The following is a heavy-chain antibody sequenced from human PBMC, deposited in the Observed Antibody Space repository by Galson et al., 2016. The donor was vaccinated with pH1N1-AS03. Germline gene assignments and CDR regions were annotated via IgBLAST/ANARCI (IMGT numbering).Heavy chain of an antibody. J-gene: IGHJ4*02. CDR1: GDSVSGSRGVA. CDR3: ARGKNSGFDY. CDR2: TFYWSKWSN. V-gene: IGHV6-1*01. D-gene: IGHD3-10*01. Sequence: CAISGDSVSGSRGVAWNWIRQSPSRGLEWLGRTFYWSKWSNDYAETVKSRITIDPDTSNNQFSLHLNSVPPEDTAIYFCARGKNSGFDYWGQGTPVTVSS.